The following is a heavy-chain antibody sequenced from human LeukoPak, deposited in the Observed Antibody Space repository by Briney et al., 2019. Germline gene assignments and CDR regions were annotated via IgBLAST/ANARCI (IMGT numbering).Heavy chain of an antibody. CDR3: ARVVPAAKLIDY. V-gene: IGHV1-2*02. CDR2: INPNSGGT. D-gene: IGHD2-2*01. J-gene: IGHJ4*02. CDR1: GYTFTSYY. Sequence: ASVKVSCKASGYTFTSYYMHWVRQAPGQGLEWMGWINPNSGGTNYAQKFQGRVTMTRDTSISTAYMELSRLRSDDTAVYYCARVVPAAKLIDYWGQGTLVTVSS.